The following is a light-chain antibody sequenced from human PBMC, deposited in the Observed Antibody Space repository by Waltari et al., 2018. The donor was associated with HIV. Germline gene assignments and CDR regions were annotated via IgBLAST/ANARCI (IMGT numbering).Light chain of an antibody. CDR2: GAS. V-gene: IGKV3-15*01. CDR3: QHYDKWPVT. J-gene: IGKJ4*01. Sequence: EIVMTQSPATLSVSPRDSATLSCRPSQSVNSNLAWCQQKPGQAPRLLIYGASTRATGVPARFSGSGSGTEFTLTISSLQPEDFAVYYCQHYDKWPVTFGGGTKVEIK. CDR1: QSVNSN.